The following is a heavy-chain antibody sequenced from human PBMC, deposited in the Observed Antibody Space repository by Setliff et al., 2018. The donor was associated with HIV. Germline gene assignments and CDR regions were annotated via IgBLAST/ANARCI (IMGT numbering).Heavy chain of an antibody. J-gene: IGHJ4*02. V-gene: IGHV3-48*04. CDR3: HSGYDTEEQSYFDY. D-gene: IGHD5-12*01. CDR1: GFTFSSYW. Sequence: PGGSLRLSCAASGFTFSSYWMSWVRQTPGKGLEWISYISGTTNTIYYADSVKGRFTISRDNAKNTLYLQMNSLRAEDTGVYYCHSGYDTEEQSYFDYWGQGTLVTVSS. CDR2: ISGTTNTI.